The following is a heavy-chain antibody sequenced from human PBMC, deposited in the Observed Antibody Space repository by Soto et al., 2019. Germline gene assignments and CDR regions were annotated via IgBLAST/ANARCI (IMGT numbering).Heavy chain of an antibody. J-gene: IGHJ6*02. CDR3: ARDDEYSGNGMDV. CDR1: EFTFSNYG. D-gene: IGHD3-10*01. Sequence: QVQLVESRGGMVQPGRSLRLSCAASEFTFSNYGMHWVRQAPGKGLEWVAVILNDGSNRYHADSVKDRFTISRDNSKNTLSLQMNSLRAEDTAVYYCARDDEYSGNGMDVWGQGTTVTVS. CDR2: ILNDGSNR. V-gene: IGHV3-33*01.